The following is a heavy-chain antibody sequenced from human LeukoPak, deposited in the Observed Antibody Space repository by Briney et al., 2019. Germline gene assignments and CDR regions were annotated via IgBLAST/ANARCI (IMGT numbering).Heavy chain of an antibody. V-gene: IGHV3-30*18. D-gene: IGHD3-16*01. CDR3: AKEGAYYFDY. CDR2: ISYDGSNK. J-gene: IGHJ4*02. Sequence: GGSLRLSCAASGFTFSSYGMPWVRQAPGKGLEWVAFISYDGSNKYYADSVKGRFTISRDNSKNTLYLQMNSLRAEDTAVYYCAKEGAYYFDYWGQGTLVTVSS. CDR1: GFTFSSYG.